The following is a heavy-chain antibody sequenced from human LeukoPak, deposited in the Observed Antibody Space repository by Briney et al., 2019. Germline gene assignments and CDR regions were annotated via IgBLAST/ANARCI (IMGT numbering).Heavy chain of an antibody. V-gene: IGHV4-61*02. CDR3: ARVRGYCSSTSCYYYYMEV. CDR1: GGSISSGSYY. Sequence: PSETLSLTCTVSGGSISSGSYYWSWIRQPAGKGLEWIGRIYTSEYTNYNPSLKSRVTISVDTSKNQFSLKLSSVTAADTAVYYCARVRGYCSSTSCYYYYMEVWGKGTTVTVSS. D-gene: IGHD2-2*01. CDR2: IYTSEYT. J-gene: IGHJ6*03.